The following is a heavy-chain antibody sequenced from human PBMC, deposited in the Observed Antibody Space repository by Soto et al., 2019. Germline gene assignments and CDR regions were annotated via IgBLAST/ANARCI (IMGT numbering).Heavy chain of an antibody. CDR2: ISGSGVNT. J-gene: IGHJ4*02. Sequence: PGGSLRLSCAASGFTFGTYSISWVRQAPWKGLEWVSAISGSGVNTYYADSVKGRFTISRDNSKNTLYLQMNSLRAEDTAAYYCARDSATYTRYTFEYWGQGTLVTVSS. CDR3: ARDSATYTRYTFEY. CDR1: GFTFGTYS. D-gene: IGHD1-20*01. V-gene: IGHV3-23*01.